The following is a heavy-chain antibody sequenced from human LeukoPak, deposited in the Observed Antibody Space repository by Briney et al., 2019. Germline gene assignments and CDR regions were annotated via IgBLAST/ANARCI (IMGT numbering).Heavy chain of an antibody. CDR1: GGSISSYY. Sequence: SETPSLTCTVSGGSISSYYWSWIRQPPGKGLEWIAYIYYTGNIYYNPSLKSRVTMSIDTSKNQFSLKLTSVTAVDTAVYYCARTVADYAFDIWGQGTMVTVSS. D-gene: IGHD6-19*01. CDR2: IYYTGNI. J-gene: IGHJ3*02. CDR3: ARTVADYAFDI. V-gene: IGHV4-59*04.